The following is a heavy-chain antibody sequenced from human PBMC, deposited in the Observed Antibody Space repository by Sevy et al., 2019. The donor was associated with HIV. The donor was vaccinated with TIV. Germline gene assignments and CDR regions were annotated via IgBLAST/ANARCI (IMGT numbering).Heavy chain of an antibody. D-gene: IGHD3-3*01. J-gene: IGHJ6*02. CDR2: INHSGST. CDR1: GGSFSGYY. V-gene: IGHV4-34*01. CDR3: ARGYDFWSGYYTVYYYYGMDV. Sequence: SETLSLTCAVYGGSFSGYYWIWIRQPPGKGLEWIGEINHSGSTNYNPSLKSRVTISVDTSKNQFSLKLSSVTAADTAVYYCARGYDFWSGYYTVYYYYGMDVWGQGTTVTVSS.